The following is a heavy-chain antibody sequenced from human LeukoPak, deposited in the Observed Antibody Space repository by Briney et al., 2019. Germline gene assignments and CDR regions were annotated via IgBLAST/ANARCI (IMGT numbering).Heavy chain of an antibody. CDR2: INHSGST. D-gene: IGHD3-10*01. CDR3: ARFTVTMVRGVIISRNRNWFDP. Sequence: SETLSLNCAGYGGSFSGYYWSWIRQPPGKGLEWIGEINHSGSTNYNPSLKSRVTISVDTSKNPFSLKLSSVTAADTAVYYCARFTVTMVRGVIISRNRNWFDPWGQGTLVTVSS. J-gene: IGHJ5*02. V-gene: IGHV4-34*01. CDR1: GGSFSGYY.